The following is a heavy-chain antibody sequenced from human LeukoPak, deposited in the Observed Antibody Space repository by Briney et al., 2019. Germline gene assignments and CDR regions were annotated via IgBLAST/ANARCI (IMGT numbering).Heavy chain of an antibody. CDR3: ARHLNNCGDDCYIFDY. D-gene: IGHD2-21*01. CDR2: IYYSGST. V-gene: IGHV4-30-4*01. J-gene: IGHJ4*02. Sequence: SQTLSLTCTVSGGSLSSGGYYWSWIRQHPGKGLEWIGYIYYSGSTNYNPSLKSRVTISVDTSKNQFSLRVSSVTAADTAVYYCARHLNNCGDDCYIFDYWGQGTLVTVSS. CDR1: GGSLSSGGYY.